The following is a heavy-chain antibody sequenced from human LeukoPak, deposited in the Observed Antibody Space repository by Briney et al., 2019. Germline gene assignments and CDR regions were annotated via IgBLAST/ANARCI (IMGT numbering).Heavy chain of an antibody. J-gene: IGHJ6*03. D-gene: IGHD6-6*01. CDR1: GFTFSSYW. V-gene: IGHV3-74*01. CDR2: INIDGSST. Sequence: PGGSLRLSCAASGFTFSSYWMHWVRQAPGKGLVWVSRINIDGSSTSYADSVKGRFTISRDNAKNTLYLQMNSLRAEDTAVYYCARGGGIAARPGRVYYYYYMDVWGKGTTVTVSS. CDR3: ARGGGIAARPGRVYYYYYMDV.